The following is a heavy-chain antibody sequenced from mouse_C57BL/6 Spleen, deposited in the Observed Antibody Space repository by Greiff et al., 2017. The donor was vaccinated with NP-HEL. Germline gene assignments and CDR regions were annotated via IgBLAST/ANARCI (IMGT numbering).Heavy chain of an antibody. Sequence: QVQLKESGAELVRPGTSVKVSCKASGYAFTNYLIEWVKQRPGQGLEWIGVINPGSGGTNYNEKFKGKATLTADKSSSTAYMQLSSLTSEDSAVYVCAREDGSSFFYARDYWGQGTSVTVSS. J-gene: IGHJ4*01. V-gene: IGHV1-54*01. CDR1: GYAFTNYL. D-gene: IGHD1-1*01. CDR3: AREDGSSFFYARDY. CDR2: INPGSGGT.